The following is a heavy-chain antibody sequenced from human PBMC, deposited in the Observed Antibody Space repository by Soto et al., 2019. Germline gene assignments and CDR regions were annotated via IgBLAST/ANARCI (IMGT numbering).Heavy chain of an antibody. CDR1: GYALTSNA. Sequence: QVQLVQSGAEVKKPWAAVKVSCKASGYALTSNAISWVRQAPGQGLEWMGWISGYNGNTNYAQKLQGRVTMTTDTSTSTAYMELRSLRFDDTAVYYCASGRRYFDWLYWGQGTLVTVSS. J-gene: IGHJ4*02. CDR3: ASGRRYFDWLY. D-gene: IGHD3-9*01. CDR2: ISGYNGNT. V-gene: IGHV1-18*01.